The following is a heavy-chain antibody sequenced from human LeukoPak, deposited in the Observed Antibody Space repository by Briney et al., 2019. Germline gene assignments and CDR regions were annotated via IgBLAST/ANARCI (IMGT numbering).Heavy chain of an antibody. D-gene: IGHD6-13*01. CDR2: IYTSGST. V-gene: IGHV4-4*09. J-gene: IGHJ6*03. CDR1: GGSISSYY. CDR3: ARLVSSSWYAYYYYMDV. Sequence: SEALSLTCTVSGGSISSYYWSWVRQPPGKGVEGIGYIYTSGSTNYNPSLKSRVTISVDTSKNQFSLKLSSVTAADTAVYYCARLVSSSWYAYYYYMDVWGKGTTVTVSS.